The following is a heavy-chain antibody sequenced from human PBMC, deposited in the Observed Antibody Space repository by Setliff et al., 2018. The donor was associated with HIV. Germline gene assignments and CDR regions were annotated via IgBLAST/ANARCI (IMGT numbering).Heavy chain of an antibody. Sequence: SETLSLTCTVSGSSISEYYWSWIRQPPGKGLEWIGYIDYSGSTNYNASLKSRLTMSIDTSKNQFSLKLNPVTAADTAVYYCARSPPTTFWSGYTYYYYMDVWGKGTTVTVSS. CDR2: IDYSGST. D-gene: IGHD3-3*01. J-gene: IGHJ6*03. CDR3: ARSPPTTFWSGYTYYYYMDV. CDR1: GSSISEYY. V-gene: IGHV4-59*01.